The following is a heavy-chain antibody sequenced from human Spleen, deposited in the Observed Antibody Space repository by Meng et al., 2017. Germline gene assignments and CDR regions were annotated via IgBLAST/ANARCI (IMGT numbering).Heavy chain of an antibody. CDR3: VRGTPGRSYCDY. V-gene: IGHV1-3*01. CDR1: GYSFTSYA. D-gene: IGHD3-10*01. J-gene: IGHJ4*02. CDR2: FVNYRDT. Sequence: QVRPVQSGAEVKKPGASVRISCKASGYSFTSYANHWVRQAPGQRPEWMGWFVNYRDTYPAPKFQHRVTMTTDTLTNTVFMELRSLTPDDTAVYYCVRGTPGRSYCDYWGQGTLVTVSS.